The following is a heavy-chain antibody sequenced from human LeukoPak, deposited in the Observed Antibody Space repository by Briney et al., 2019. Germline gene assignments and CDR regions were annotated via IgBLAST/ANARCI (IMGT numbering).Heavy chain of an antibody. CDR1: GGTFSSYA. V-gene: IGHV1-69*05. Sequence: GSSVKVSCKASGGTFSSYAISWVRQAPGQGLEWMGGIIPIFGTANYAQKFQGRVTITTDESTSTAYMELSSLRSEDTAVYYCARESPYDYVWGSYRPYNWFDPWGQGTLVTV. J-gene: IGHJ5*02. CDR3: ARESPYDYVWGSYRPYNWFDP. D-gene: IGHD3-16*02. CDR2: IIPIFGTA.